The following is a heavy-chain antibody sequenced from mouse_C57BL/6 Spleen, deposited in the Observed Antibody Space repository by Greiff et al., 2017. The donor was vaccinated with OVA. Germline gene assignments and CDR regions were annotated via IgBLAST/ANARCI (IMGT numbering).Heavy chain of an antibody. CDR1: GYAFTNYL. Sequence: QVHVKQSGAELVRPGTSVKVSCKASGYAFTNYLIEWVKQRPGQGLEWIGVINPGSGGTNYNEKFKGKATLTADKCSITAYMQLSRLTSEDSAVYFCASGGYYAMDDWGQGTSVTVSS. V-gene: IGHV1-54*01. CDR2: INPGSGGT. J-gene: IGHJ4*01. CDR3: ASGGYYAMDD.